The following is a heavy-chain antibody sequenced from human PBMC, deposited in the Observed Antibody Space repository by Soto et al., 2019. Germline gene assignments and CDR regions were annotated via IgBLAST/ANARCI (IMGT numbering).Heavy chain of an antibody. V-gene: IGHV3-33*01. CDR1: GFTFSSYG. CDR3: ERDRAMNFDY. CDR2: IWYDGRNK. Sequence: QVQLVESGGGVVQPGRSLRLSCAASGFTFSSYGMHWVRQAPGKGLEWVAVIWYDGRNKNHADSVKGRFTISRDNSKNTLYLQMNSLRAEDTAVYYCERDRAMNFDYWGQGTLVTVSS. J-gene: IGHJ4*02.